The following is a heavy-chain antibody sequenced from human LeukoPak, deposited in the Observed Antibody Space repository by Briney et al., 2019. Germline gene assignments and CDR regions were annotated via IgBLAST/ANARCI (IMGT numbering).Heavy chain of an antibody. Sequence: SQTLSLTCAISGDSVSSNSGVWTWIRQSPSRGFEWLGRTFYRSKWYNHYAVSVESRITINPDTSKNQFSLQLNSVTPEDTAVYYCAREAAAGWVDYWGQGTLVTVSS. CDR1: GDSVSSNSGV. V-gene: IGHV6-1*01. J-gene: IGHJ4*02. CDR2: TFYRSKWYN. CDR3: AREAAAGWVDY. D-gene: IGHD6-13*01.